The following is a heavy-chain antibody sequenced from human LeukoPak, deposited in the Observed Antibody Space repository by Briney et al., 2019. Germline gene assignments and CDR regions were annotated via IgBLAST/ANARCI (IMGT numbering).Heavy chain of an antibody. J-gene: IGHJ4*02. CDR2: INPHSADT. CDR3: ARWDGYSSSPDY. CDR1: XYTFTXXY. Sequence: VSCXAXXYTFTXXYMHWVRQAPGQGLEWMGWINPHSADTGYAQKFLGRVTMTRDMSISTIYMELTRLRSDDTALYYCARWDGYSSSPDYWGQGTLVTVSS. D-gene: IGHD6-13*01. V-gene: IGHV1-2*02.